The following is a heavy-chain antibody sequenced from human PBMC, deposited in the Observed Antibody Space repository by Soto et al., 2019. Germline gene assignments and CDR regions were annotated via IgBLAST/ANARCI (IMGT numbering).Heavy chain of an antibody. D-gene: IGHD3-3*01. CDR1: GYTFTRFG. CDR3: ARQVRLRFLEWLPQRSPYSYYYLDV. Sequence: ASGKVSCKASGYTFTRFGISWVRQAPGQGLEWMGWISAYNGNTNYAQKLQGRVTMTTDTSTSTAYMELRSLRSDDTAVYYCARQVRLRFLEWLPQRSPYSYYYLDVWGKGTTVTVSS. J-gene: IGHJ6*03. CDR2: ISAYNGNT. V-gene: IGHV1-18*01.